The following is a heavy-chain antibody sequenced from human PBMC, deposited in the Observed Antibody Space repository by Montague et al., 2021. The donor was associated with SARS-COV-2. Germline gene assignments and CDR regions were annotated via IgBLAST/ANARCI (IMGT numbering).Heavy chain of an antibody. CDR1: GFSLSTSGVG. Sequence: PALVTPTQTLTLTCTFSGFSLSTSGVGVGWIRQPPGKALEWLALIYWDDDKRYSPSLKTRLTITKDTSKNQVVLTMTNMDPVDTGTYYCAHRLARHCDINDHLWYPFDYWGQGTLVTVSS. CDR3: AHRLARHCDINDHLWYPFDY. CDR2: IYWDDDK. D-gene: IGHD3-22*01. J-gene: IGHJ4*02. V-gene: IGHV2-5*02.